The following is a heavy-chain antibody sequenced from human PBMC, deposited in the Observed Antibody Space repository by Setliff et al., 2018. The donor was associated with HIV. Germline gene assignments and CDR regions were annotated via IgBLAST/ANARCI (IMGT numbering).Heavy chain of an antibody. Sequence: GGSLRLSCTASGFTFSTYTMNWVRQAPGRGLEWVASISGPSEYIYYGDSVMGRFTIPRDNAKNSLYLQMNSLRAEDTAIYYCTREVTTGKRGYFDYWGQGTLVTVSS. CDR2: ISGPSEYI. CDR3: TREVTTGKRGYFDY. J-gene: IGHJ4*02. V-gene: IGHV3-21*01. CDR1: GFTFSTYT. D-gene: IGHD4-17*01.